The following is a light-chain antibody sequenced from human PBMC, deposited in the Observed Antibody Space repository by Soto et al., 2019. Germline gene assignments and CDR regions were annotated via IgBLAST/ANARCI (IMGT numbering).Light chain of an antibody. CDR2: QDS. V-gene: IGLV3-1*01. CDR3: QAWDSSPVV. J-gene: IGLJ2*01. CDR1: KLGDKY. Sequence: SYELTQPPSVSVSPGQTASITCSGDKLGDKYACWYQQKPGQSPVLVIYQDSKRPSGIPERFSGSNSGNTATLTISGPQAVDEADYSCQAWDSSPVVFGGGTKVTVL.